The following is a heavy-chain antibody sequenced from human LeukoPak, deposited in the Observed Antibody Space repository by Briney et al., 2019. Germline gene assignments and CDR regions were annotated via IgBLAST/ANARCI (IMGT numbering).Heavy chain of an antibody. Sequence: ASVKVSCTASGYTFASCTMNWVRRAPGQRLEWMGWINAGNGNTKYSQEFQGRVTITRDTSASTAYMELSSLRSEDMAVYYCAREYPAGYSSGWYDTWGQGTLVTVSS. CDR2: INAGNGNT. CDR3: AREYPAGYSSGWYDT. J-gene: IGHJ5*02. V-gene: IGHV1-3*03. CDR1: GYTFASCT. D-gene: IGHD6-19*01.